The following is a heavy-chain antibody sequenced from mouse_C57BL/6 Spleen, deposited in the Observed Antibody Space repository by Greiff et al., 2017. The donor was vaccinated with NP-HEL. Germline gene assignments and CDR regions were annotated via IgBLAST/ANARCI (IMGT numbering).Heavy chain of an antibody. V-gene: IGHV14-4*01. CDR1: GFNIKDDY. D-gene: IGHD2-1*01. J-gene: IGHJ4*01. Sequence: EVQLQQPGAELVRPGASVKLSCTASGFNIKDDYMHWVKQRPEQGLEWIGWIDPENGDTEYASKFQGKATITADTSSNTAYLQLSSLTSEDTAVYYCTTSTMDPWGQGTSVTVSS. CDR3: TTSTMDP. CDR2: IDPENGDT.